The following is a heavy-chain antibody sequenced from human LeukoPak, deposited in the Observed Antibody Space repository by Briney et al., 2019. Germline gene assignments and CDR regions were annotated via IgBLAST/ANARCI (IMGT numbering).Heavy chain of an antibody. D-gene: IGHD3-16*02. CDR1: GGSISSYY. J-gene: IGHJ4*02. CDR3: ARDRDDYVWGSYRIFDY. Sequence: TSETLSLTCTVSGGSISSYYWSWIRQPPGKGLEWIGYIYYSGSTNYNPSLESRVSISVDTSKNQFSLKLNSVTAADTAVYYCARDRDDYVWGSYRIFDYWGQGTLVTVSS. CDR2: IYYSGST. V-gene: IGHV4-59*01.